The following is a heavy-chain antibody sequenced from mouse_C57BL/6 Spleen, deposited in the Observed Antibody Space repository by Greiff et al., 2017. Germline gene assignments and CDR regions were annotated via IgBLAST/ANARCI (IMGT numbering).Heavy chain of an antibody. J-gene: IGHJ4*01. CDR2: IRSKSNNYAT. CDR3: VRTGTGAMDY. D-gene: IGHD4-1*01. CDR1: GFSFNTYA. Sequence: GGGLVPPKGSLTLSCAASGFSFNTYAMNWVRQAPGKGLEWVARIRSKSNNYATYSADSVKDRFTISRDDSESMLYLQMNNLKTEDTAMYYCVRTGTGAMDYWGQGTSVTVSS. V-gene: IGHV10-1*01.